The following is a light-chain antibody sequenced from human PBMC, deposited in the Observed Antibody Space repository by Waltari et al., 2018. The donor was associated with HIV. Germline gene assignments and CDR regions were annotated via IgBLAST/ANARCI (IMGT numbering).Light chain of an antibody. CDR1: SLRTFY. CDR3: NSRDSSVNDVV. V-gene: IGLV3-19*01. Sequence: SSELTQDPTVPVALVHSVTTTCRGDSLRTFYASWYQQKPGQAPILVIYGKNYRPSGIPVRFSGSSSGNTASLTLTGAQAEDEAEYFCNSRDSSVNDVVFGGGTKLTVL. CDR2: GKN. J-gene: IGLJ2*01.